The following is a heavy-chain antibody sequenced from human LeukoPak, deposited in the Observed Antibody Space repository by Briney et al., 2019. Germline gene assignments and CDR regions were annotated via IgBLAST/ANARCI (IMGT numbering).Heavy chain of an antibody. CDR2: IKQDGSEK. CDR3: ARVPNPGYYDSSGYLYGMDV. Sequence: GGSLRLSCAASGFTFSSYWMSWVRQAPGKGLEWVANIKQDGSEKYYVDSVKGRFTISRDNAKNSLYLQMNSLRAEGTAVYYCARVPNPGYYDSSGYLYGMDVWGQGTTVTVSS. J-gene: IGHJ6*02. CDR1: GFTFSSYW. V-gene: IGHV3-7*01. D-gene: IGHD3-22*01.